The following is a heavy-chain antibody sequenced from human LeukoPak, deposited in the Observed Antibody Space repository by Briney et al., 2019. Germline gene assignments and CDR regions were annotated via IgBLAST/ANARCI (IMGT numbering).Heavy chain of an antibody. CDR3: ARHPYGSGDPKFDP. CDR2: ISYSGST. V-gene: IGHV4-61*08. Sequence: NSSETLSLTCTVSGGSISSGGYYWSWIRQPPGKGLEWIGYISYSGSTNYNPSLKSRVTISADTSKNQFSLKLSSVTAADTAVYYCARHPYGSGDPKFDPWGQGTLVTVSS. J-gene: IGHJ5*02. D-gene: IGHD3-10*01. CDR1: GGSISSGGYY.